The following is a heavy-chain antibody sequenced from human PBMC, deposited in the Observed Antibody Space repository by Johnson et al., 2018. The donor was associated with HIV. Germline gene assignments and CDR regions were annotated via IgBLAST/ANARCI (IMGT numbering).Heavy chain of an antibody. V-gene: IGHV3-64*04. CDR2: ISSNGGST. CDR3: TTAPSNWGNAFDI. Sequence: QVQVVESGGGLIQPGGSLRLSCAASGFTFSSYAMHWVRQAPGKGLEYVSAISSNGGSTYYADSVKGRFTISRDNSKNTLYLQMNSLKTEDTAVYYCTTAPSNWGNAFDIWGQGTMVTVSS. J-gene: IGHJ3*02. D-gene: IGHD7-27*01. CDR1: GFTFSSYA.